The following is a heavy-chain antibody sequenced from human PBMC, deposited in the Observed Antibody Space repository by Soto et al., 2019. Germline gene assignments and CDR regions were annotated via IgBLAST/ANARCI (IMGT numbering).Heavy chain of an antibody. CDR1: GGTFSSYA. Sequence: GASVKVSCKASGGTFSSYAISWVRHAPGQGLEWMGGIIPIFGTANYAQKFQGRVTITADESTSTAYMELSSLRSEDTAVYYCARDPEPYYDILTGHYGMEVWGQGTTVTVAS. CDR2: IIPIFGTA. J-gene: IGHJ6*02. CDR3: ARDPEPYYDILTGHYGMEV. D-gene: IGHD3-9*01. V-gene: IGHV1-69*13.